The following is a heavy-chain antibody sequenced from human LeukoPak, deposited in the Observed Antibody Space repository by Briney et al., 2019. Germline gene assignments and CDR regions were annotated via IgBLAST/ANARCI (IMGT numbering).Heavy chain of an antibody. J-gene: IGHJ4*02. CDR1: GFTVSSNY. CDR3: AKDLITTYYFDY. D-gene: IGHD3-22*01. CDR2: IYSGGST. V-gene: IGHV3-66*01. Sequence: PGGSLRLSCAASGFTVSSNYMSWVRQAPGKGLEWVSVIYSGGSTYYADSVKGRFTISRDNSKNTLYLQMNSLRAEDTAVYYCAKDLITTYYFDYWGQGTLVTVSS.